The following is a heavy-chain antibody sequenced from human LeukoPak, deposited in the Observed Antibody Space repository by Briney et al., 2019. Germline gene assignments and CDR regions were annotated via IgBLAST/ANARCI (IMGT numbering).Heavy chain of an antibody. V-gene: IGHV1-18*01. CDR3: ARATPQSIVVVPAAMGPFDY. CDR2: ISDYNGIT. Sequence: VASVKVSCKASGYTSTSYGISWVRPAPGQGLEWMGWISDYNGITNYAQKLQGRVTMTTDTSTSTAYMELSSLRSEDTAVYYCARATPQSIVVVPAAMGPFDYWGQGTLVTVSS. J-gene: IGHJ4*02. CDR1: GYTSTSYG. D-gene: IGHD2-2*01.